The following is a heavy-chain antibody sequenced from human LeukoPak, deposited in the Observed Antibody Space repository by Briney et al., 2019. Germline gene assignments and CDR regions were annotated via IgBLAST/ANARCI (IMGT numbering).Heavy chain of an antibody. V-gene: IGHV4-59*01. CDR3: ARVVWFGEFNWFDP. CDR2: IYYSGST. Sequence: SETLSLTCTVSGGSISSYYWSWIRQPPGKGLEWIEYIYYSGSTNYNPSLKSRVTISVDTSKNQFSLKLSSVTAADTAVYYCARVVWFGEFNWFDPWGQGTLVTVSS. D-gene: IGHD3-10*01. J-gene: IGHJ5*02. CDR1: GGSISSYY.